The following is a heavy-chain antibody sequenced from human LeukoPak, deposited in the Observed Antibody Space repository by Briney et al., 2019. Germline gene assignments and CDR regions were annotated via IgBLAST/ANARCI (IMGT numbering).Heavy chain of an antibody. CDR3: AREGIAAAGIDY. Sequence: KTSETLSLTCAVYGGSFSGYYWSWIRQPPGKGLEWIGEINHSGSTNYNPSLKSRVTISVDTSKNQFSLKLSSVTAADTAVYYCAREGIAAAGIDYWGQGTLVTVSS. V-gene: IGHV4-34*01. J-gene: IGHJ4*02. CDR2: INHSGST. CDR1: GGSFSGYY. D-gene: IGHD6-13*01.